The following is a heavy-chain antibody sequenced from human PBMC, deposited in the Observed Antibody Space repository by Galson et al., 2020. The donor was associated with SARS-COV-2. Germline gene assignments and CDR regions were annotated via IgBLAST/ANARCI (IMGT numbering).Heavy chain of an antibody. CDR1: GFTFSSYA. V-gene: IGHV3-33*01. CDR2: IWYDGSNK. J-gene: IGHJ4*02. CDR3: ARDGIVGATTGLDY. D-gene: IGHD1-26*01. Sequence: GGSLRLSCAASGFTFSSYAMHWVRQAPGKGLEWVAVIWYDGSNKYYADSVKGRFTISRDNSKNTLYLQMNSLRAEDTAVYYCARDGIVGATTGLDYWGQGTLVTVSS.